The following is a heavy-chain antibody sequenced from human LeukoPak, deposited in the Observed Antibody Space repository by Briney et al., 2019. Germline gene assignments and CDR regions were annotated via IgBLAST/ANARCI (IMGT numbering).Heavy chain of an antibody. CDR1: GGSTSSSNR. D-gene: IGHD2-2*01. J-gene: IGHJ5*02. V-gene: IGHV4-4*02. CDR2: IYHSGST. CDR3: ARDRCSSTSCYVGVGWFDP. Sequence: PSEALSLTCAGPGGSTSSSNRWRWVRQPPGKGLEGVGGIYHSGSTNYNPSLKSRVTISVDKSKNQFSLKLSSVTAADTAVYYCARDRCSSTSCYVGVGWFDPWGQGTLVTVSS.